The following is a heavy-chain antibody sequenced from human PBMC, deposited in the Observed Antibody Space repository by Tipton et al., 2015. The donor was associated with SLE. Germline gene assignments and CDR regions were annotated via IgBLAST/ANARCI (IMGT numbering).Heavy chain of an antibody. CDR1: GGSISSHY. V-gene: IGHV4-59*11. D-gene: IGHD2-2*01. CDR3: ASMIVVIPVEARRDGMDV. CDR2: IYYSGST. Sequence: TLSLTCTVSGGSISSHYWSWIRQPPGKGLEWIGYIYYSGSTNYNPSLKSQVTISVDTSKNQFSLKLSSVTAADTAVYYCASMIVVIPVEARRDGMDVWGQGTTVTVSS. J-gene: IGHJ6*02.